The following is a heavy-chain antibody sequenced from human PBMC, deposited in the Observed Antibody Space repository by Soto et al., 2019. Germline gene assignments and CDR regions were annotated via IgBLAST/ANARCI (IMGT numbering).Heavy chain of an antibody. V-gene: IGHV4-30-2*01. Sequence: QLQLQESGSGLVKPSQTLSLTCAVSGGSISSGGYSWSWILQPPGKGLECIGYIFHSGSTYSNPSLKSRVTISVDRSKNPFSLKLSSVTAADTAVYYFARKTGDDAFDIWGQGTMITVSS. CDR2: IFHSGST. D-gene: IGHD1-1*01. CDR1: GGSISSGGYS. CDR3: ARKTGDDAFDI. J-gene: IGHJ3*02.